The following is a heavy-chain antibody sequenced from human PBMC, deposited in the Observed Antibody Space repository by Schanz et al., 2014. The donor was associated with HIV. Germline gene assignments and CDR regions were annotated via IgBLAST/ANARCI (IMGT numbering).Heavy chain of an antibody. J-gene: IGHJ6*02. V-gene: IGHV3-74*01. CDR2: IYSDGSTT. Sequence: EVQLVESGGGVVQPGGSLRLSCAASGFTFSSYWMHWVRQVPGKGLVWVSRIYSDGSTTSYADSVKGRFTISRDNANNFLYLQMNDLRVEDTAVYYCAKGIMGATEYYYGMDVWGQGTTVIVSS. D-gene: IGHD1-26*01. CDR1: GFTFSSYW. CDR3: AKGIMGATEYYYGMDV.